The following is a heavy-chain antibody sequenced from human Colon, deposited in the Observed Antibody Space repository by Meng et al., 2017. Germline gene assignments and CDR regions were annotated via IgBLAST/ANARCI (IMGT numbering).Heavy chain of an antibody. CDR2: MNPNNGNT. D-gene: IGHD2-2*01. Sequence: QVQLVHSGAGVRKPGASVKVTCKASGYTFTSSDINWVRQATGRGLEWLGWMNPNNGNTGSAQKFQGRVSMTRDTSIGTAYIELSGLTSEDTAVYYCARTAMLDSWGQGTLVTVSS. CDR1: GYTFTSSD. J-gene: IGHJ5*01. CDR3: ARTAMLDS. V-gene: IGHV1-8*01.